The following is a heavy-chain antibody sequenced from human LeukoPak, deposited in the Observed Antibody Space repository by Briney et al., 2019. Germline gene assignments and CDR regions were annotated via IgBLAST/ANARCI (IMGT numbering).Heavy chain of an antibody. CDR1: GFTFDDYA. Sequence: PGGSLRLSCAASGFTFDDYAMHWVRQAPGKGLEWVSLVSGDGGSTYYADSVKGRFTISRDNSKNSLYLQMNSLRTEDTDLYYCAKDVGRDGYNPNFDYWGQGTLVTVSS. V-gene: IGHV3-43*02. CDR3: AKDVGRDGYNPNFDY. D-gene: IGHD5-24*01. CDR2: VSGDGGST. J-gene: IGHJ4*02.